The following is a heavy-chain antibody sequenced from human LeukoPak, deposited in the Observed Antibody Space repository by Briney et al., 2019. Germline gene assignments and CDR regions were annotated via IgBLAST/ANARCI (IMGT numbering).Heavy chain of an antibody. CDR2: IIHSGRT. V-gene: IGHV4-34*01. CDR3: ARGTVLTGYASFDY. CDR1: GGSFSGYY. J-gene: IGHJ4*02. D-gene: IGHD3-16*01. Sequence: SETLSLTCAVNGGSFSGYYWTWIRQSPGKGLEWIGEIIHSGRTNYSPSLKSRLTLSVDPSMNHFSLKLASVTAADTAVYYCARGTVLTGYASFDYWGQGALVTVSS.